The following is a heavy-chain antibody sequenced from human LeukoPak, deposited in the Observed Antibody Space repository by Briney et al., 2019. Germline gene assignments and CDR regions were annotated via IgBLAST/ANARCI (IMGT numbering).Heavy chain of an antibody. CDR1: GPSIRSHY. V-gene: IGHV4-59*08. CDR2: IFYSGHT. CDR3: AYFGERGWVDP. Sequence: SETLSLTCTVSGPSIRSHYWNWIRQPPGKGLEWIGYIFYSGHTNYNPSLKSRVTISVDTYKNEFSLKLTSVTATDTAVYYCAYFGERGWVDPWGQGTLVSVSS. D-gene: IGHD3-10*01. J-gene: IGHJ5*02.